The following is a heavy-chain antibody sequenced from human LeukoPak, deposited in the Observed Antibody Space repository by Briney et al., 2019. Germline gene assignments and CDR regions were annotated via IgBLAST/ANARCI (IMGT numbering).Heavy chain of an antibody. V-gene: IGHV1-8*03. CDR3: AKDRSYYDSSGYDYFDY. Sequence: ASVKVSCKASGYTFTSYDINWVRQATGQGLEWMGWMNPNSGNTGYAQKFQGRVTITRNTSISTAYMELSSLRSEDTAVYYCAKDRSYYDSSGYDYFDYWGQGTLVTVSS. CDR2: MNPNSGNT. D-gene: IGHD3-22*01. CDR1: GYTFTSYD. J-gene: IGHJ4*02.